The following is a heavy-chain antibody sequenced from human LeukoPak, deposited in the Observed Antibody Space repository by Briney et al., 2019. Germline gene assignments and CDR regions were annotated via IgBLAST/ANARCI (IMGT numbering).Heavy chain of an antibody. D-gene: IGHD3-22*01. Sequence: PSETLSLTCAVYGGSFSGYYWSWIRQPPGKGLEWIGEINHSGSTNYNPSLKSRVTISVDTSKNQFSLKLSSVTAADTAVYYCARALTYYYDSSGYLDYWSQGTLVTVSS. CDR2: INHSGST. V-gene: IGHV4-34*01. CDR1: GGSFSGYY. J-gene: IGHJ4*02. CDR3: ARALTYYYDSSGYLDY.